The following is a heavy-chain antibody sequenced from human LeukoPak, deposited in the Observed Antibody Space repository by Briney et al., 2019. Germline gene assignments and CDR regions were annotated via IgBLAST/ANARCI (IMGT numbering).Heavy chain of an antibody. V-gene: IGHV1-69*04. Sequence: SVKVSCKASGGTFSSYAISWARQAPGQGLEWMGRIIPILGIANYAQKFQGRVTITADKSTSTAYMELSSLRSEDTAVYYCASTNGDSSGYYIDYWAREPWSPSPQ. CDR1: GGTFSSYA. CDR2: IIPILGIA. CDR3: ASTNGDSSGYYIDY. J-gene: IGHJ4*02. D-gene: IGHD3-22*01.